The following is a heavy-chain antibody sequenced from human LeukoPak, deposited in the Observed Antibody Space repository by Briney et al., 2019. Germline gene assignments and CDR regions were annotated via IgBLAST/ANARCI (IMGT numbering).Heavy chain of an antibody. CDR1: GGSISSYY. V-gene: IGHV4-59*12. CDR3: ARTYCTTTSCYQWLDY. J-gene: IGHJ4*02. CDR2: IYHTGGT. Sequence: SETLSLTCTVSGGSISSYYWSWIRQPPGKGLEWIGEIYHTGGTNYNPSLKSRVTISVDKSKNQFSLKLTSVTAADTAVYYCARTYCTTTSCYQWLDYWGQGILVTISS. D-gene: IGHD2-2*01.